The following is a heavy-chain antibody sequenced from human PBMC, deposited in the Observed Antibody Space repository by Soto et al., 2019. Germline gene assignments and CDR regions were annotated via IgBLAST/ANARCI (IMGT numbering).Heavy chain of an antibody. CDR2: ISAYNGNT. J-gene: IGHJ6*02. V-gene: IGHV1-18*01. CDR1: GYTFTSYG. Sequence: ASVKVSCKASGYTFTSYGISWVRQAPGQGLEWMGWISAYNGNTNYAQKLQGRVTMTTDTSTSTAYMELRSLRSDDTAVYYCARENRGYCSGGSCYPDYYYYGMDVWGQGTTVTVSS. D-gene: IGHD2-15*01. CDR3: ARENRGYCSGGSCYPDYYYYGMDV.